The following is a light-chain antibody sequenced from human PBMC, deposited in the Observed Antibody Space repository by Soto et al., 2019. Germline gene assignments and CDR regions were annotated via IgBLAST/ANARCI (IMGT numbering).Light chain of an antibody. V-gene: IGKV3-11*01. CDR2: DAS. J-gene: IGKJ5*01. Sequence: EIVLTQSPATLSLSPGERATLSCRASQNVTSNLLVWYQQHPGQAPRLLIYDASNRATGIPARFSGSGSGTDFTLTISSLEPEDFAVYYCQQRSDWPPITFGQGTRLEIK. CDR3: QQRSDWPPIT. CDR1: QNVTSN.